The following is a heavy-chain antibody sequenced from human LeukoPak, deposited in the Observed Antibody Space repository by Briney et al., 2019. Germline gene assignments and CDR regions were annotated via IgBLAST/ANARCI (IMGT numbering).Heavy chain of an antibody. J-gene: IGHJ4*02. D-gene: IGHD6-6*01. CDR1: GGSISSSSYY. Sequence: ASETLSLTCTVSGGSISSSSYYWGWIRQPPGKGLEWIGEINHSGSTNYNPSLKSRVTISVDTSKNQFSLKLSSVTAADTAVYYCARLVGGQLVPQAFDYWGQGTLVTVSS. V-gene: IGHV4-39*07. CDR2: INHSGST. CDR3: ARLVGGQLVPQAFDY.